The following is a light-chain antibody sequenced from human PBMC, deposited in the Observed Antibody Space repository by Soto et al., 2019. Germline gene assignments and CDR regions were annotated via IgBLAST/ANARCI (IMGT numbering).Light chain of an antibody. CDR1: QSVSSN. V-gene: IGKV3-15*01. CDR2: GAT. J-gene: IGKJ1*01. CDR3: QQYDNWPPWA. Sequence: DIVMTQSPGTLSVSPGERATLSCRASQSVSSNLAWYQHKPGQAPRLLIHGATTRATGVPARFRGSGSGTEFSLAIDSLQSEDLAVYYYQQYDNWPPWAFGPGTTVDFK.